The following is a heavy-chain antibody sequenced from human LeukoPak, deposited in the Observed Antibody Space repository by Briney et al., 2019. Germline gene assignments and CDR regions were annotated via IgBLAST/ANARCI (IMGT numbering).Heavy chain of an antibody. D-gene: IGHD3-3*01. V-gene: IGHV4-59*01. CDR2: IYYSGST. Sequence: SETLSLTCTVSGGSISSYYWSWIRQPPGKGLEWIGYIYYSGSTNYNPSLKSRVTISVDTSKNQFSLKLSSVTAADTAVYYCARASYYDFWSWGQGTLVTVSS. CDR3: ARASYYDFWS. CDR1: GGSISSYY. J-gene: IGHJ4*02.